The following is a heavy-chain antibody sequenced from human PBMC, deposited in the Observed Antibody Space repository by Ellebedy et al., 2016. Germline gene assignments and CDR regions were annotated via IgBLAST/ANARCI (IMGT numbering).Heavy chain of an antibody. J-gene: IGHJ6*04. V-gene: IGHV4-4*07. CDR3: ARDTGIAVAGTNYYDGMDV. CDR1: GGSFSTSH. Sequence: SETLSLXXTVSGGSFSTSHWRRIPQPACKGLEWIGHIYTSGSTNYNPSLKSRVNMSIDTSKNQFSLKLSSVTAADTAVYYCARDTGIAVAGTNYYDGMDVWGKGTTVTVSS. CDR2: IYTSGST. D-gene: IGHD6-19*01.